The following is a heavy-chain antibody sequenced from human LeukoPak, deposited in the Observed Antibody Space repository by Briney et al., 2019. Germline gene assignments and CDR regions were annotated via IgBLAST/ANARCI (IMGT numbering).Heavy chain of an antibody. V-gene: IGHV4-39*07. D-gene: IGHD3-10*01. CDR3: ARAGGFTILRGAVNNWFDP. CDR1: GGSLSSSGYY. CDR2: MYYSVST. Sequence: SETLSLTCTVSGGSLSSSGYYWGWIRQPPGKGLEWIGSMYYSVSTYYNPSLKSRVTISVDTSKNQFSLKLRSVTAADTAVYYCARAGGFTILRGAVNNWFDPWGQGTLVTVSS. J-gene: IGHJ5*02.